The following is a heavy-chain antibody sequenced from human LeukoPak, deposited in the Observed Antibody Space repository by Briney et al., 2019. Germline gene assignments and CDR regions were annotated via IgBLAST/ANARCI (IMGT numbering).Heavy chain of an antibody. D-gene: IGHD4-23*01. CDR2: IYHSGST. CDR1: GGSISSGGYS. Sequence: SQTLSLTCAVSGGSISSGGYSWSWIRQPPGKGLEWIGYIYHSGSTYYNPSLKSRVTISVDRSKNQFSLKLSSVTAADTAVYYCARNVGGNSDAFDIWGQGTMVTVSS. V-gene: IGHV4-30-2*01. J-gene: IGHJ3*02. CDR3: ARNVGGNSDAFDI.